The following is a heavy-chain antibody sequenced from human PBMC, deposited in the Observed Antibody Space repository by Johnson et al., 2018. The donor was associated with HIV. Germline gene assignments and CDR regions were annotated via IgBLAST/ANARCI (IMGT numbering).Heavy chain of an antibody. CDR2: IYSGGST. V-gene: IGHV3-66*01. CDR3: ARDKRSGYLDAFDI. CDR1: GFTFSSYD. Sequence: VQLVESGGGLVQPGGSLRLSCAASGFTFSSYDMHWVRQAPGKGLEWVSVIYSGGSTYYAASVKGRFSISRDNSKNTLYLQMNSLRAEDTAVYYCARDKRSGYLDAFDIWGQGTMVTVSS. D-gene: IGHD3-3*01. J-gene: IGHJ3*02.